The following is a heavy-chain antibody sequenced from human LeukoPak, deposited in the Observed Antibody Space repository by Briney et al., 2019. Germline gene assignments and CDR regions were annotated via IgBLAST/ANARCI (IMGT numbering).Heavy chain of an antibody. CDR1: GYTFTSYA. CDR3: AREEGYCSSTSCSNWLDP. CDR2: INAGNGNT. D-gene: IGHD2-2*01. Sequence: GASVKVSCKASGYTFTSYAMHWVRQAPGQRLEWMGWINAGNGNTKYSQKFQGRVTITRDTSASTAYMELSSLRSEDTAVYYCAREEGYCSSTSCSNWLDPWGQGTPVTVSS. J-gene: IGHJ5*02. V-gene: IGHV1-3*01.